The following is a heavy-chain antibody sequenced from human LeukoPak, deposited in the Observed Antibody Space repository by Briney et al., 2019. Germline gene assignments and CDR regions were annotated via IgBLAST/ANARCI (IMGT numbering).Heavy chain of an antibody. Sequence: SETLSLTCAVYGGSFSGYYWSWIRQPPGKGLEWIGEINHSGSTNYNPSLKSRVTISVDTSKNQFSLKLSSVTAADTAVYYCARAGDDCSSTSCYTQQNNWFDPWGQGTLVTVSS. D-gene: IGHD2-2*02. V-gene: IGHV4-34*01. CDR2: INHSGST. CDR1: GGSFSGYY. J-gene: IGHJ5*02. CDR3: ARAGDDCSSTSCYTQQNNWFDP.